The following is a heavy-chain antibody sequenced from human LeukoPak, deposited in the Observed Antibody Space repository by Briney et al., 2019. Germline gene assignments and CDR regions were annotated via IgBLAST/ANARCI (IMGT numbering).Heavy chain of an antibody. D-gene: IGHD3-10*01. J-gene: IGHJ2*01. CDR2: ISSNGGST. Sequence: GGSLRLSCSASGFTFSTYAMHWVRQAPGKGLKDVSAISSNGGSTYYADSMKGRFTISRDNSKNTLYLQMSSLRTEDSAIYYCVKLAAPGAIWYFDLWGRGTLVTVSS. CDR3: VKLAAPGAIWYFDL. CDR1: GFTFSTYA. V-gene: IGHV3-64D*09.